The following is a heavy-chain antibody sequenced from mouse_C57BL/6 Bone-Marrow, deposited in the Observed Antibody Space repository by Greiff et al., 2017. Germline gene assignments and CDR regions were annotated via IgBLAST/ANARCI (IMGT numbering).Heavy chain of an antibody. D-gene: IGHD1-1*01. J-gene: IGHJ3*01. V-gene: IGHV1-4*01. CDR3: ASHYYGSSRFAY. CDR2: INPSSGYT. Sequence: VQLQQSGAELARPGASVKMSCKASGYTFTSYTMHWVKQRPGQGLEWIGYINPSSGYTKYNQKFKDKATLTADKSSSTAYMQLSSLTSEDSAVYYCASHYYGSSRFAYWGQGTLVTVSA. CDR1: GYTFTSYT.